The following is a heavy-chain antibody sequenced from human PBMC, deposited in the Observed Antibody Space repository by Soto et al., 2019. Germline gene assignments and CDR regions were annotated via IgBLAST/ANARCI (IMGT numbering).Heavy chain of an antibody. J-gene: IGHJ4*02. V-gene: IGHV3-23*04. CDR1: GFPFRSYA. CDR2: ISGSGGSA. Sequence: EVQLVESGGGLVQPGGSLRLSCAASGFPFRSYAMSWVRQAPGKGLEWVSSISGSGGSAFYVDSVKGRFTISRDNSKNTLQLQMNSLRADDTAIYYCAKDTAVSGTFVVTFDSWGQGSLVTVSS. CDR3: AKDTAVSGTFVVTFDS. D-gene: IGHD6-19*01.